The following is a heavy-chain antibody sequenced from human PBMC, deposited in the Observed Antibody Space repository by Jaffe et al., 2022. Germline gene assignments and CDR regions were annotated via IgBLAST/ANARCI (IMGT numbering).Heavy chain of an antibody. Sequence: QVQLQESGPGLVKPSQTLSLTCTVSGGSISSGSYYWSWIRQPAGKGLEWIGRIYTSGSTNYNPSLKSRVTISVDTSKNQFSLKLSSVTAADTAVYYCARSYVEMASEYYFDYWGQGTLVTVSS. CDR3: ARSYVEMASEYYFDY. J-gene: IGHJ4*02. CDR2: IYTSGST. V-gene: IGHV4-61*02. D-gene: IGHD3-16*01. CDR1: GGSISSGSYY.